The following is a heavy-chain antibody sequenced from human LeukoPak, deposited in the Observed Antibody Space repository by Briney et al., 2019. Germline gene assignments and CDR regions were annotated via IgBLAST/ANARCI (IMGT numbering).Heavy chain of an antibody. J-gene: IGHJ4*02. D-gene: IGHD6-19*01. Sequence: GGSLRLSCAASGFTFTSYGMHWVRQAPGKGLEWVAVISYDGSNKYYADSAKGRFTISRDNSKNTLYLQMNSLRAEDTAVYYCAKDFFSSGWYGYPTSDYWGQGTLVTDSS. CDR1: GFTFTSYG. CDR2: ISYDGSNK. CDR3: AKDFFSSGWYGYPTSDY. V-gene: IGHV3-30*18.